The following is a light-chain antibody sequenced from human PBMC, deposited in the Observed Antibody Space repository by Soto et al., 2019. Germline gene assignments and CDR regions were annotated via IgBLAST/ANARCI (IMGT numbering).Light chain of an antibody. CDR3: QQRSNWPPLYT. CDR1: QNVSSS. CDR2: GAS. Sequence: EIVLTQSPATLSLSPGERATLSCRASQNVSSSFAWYQQRPGQAPRLLIYGASDRATGIPARFSGSGSGTDFTLTISSLEPEDFAVYYCQQRSNWPPLYTFGQGTKLEI. J-gene: IGKJ2*01. V-gene: IGKV3-11*01.